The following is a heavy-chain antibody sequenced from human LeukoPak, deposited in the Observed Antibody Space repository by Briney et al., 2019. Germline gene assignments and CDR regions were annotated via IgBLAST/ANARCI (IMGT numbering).Heavy chain of an antibody. V-gene: IGHV1-69*13. CDR2: IIPIFGTA. D-gene: IGHD2-8*01. CDR1: GGTFSSYA. Sequence: SVKVSCKASGGTFSSYAISWVRQAPGQGLGWMGGIIPIFGTANYAQKFQGRVTITADESTSTAYMELSSPRSEDTAVYYCARGPPHIVLMVYARSLSWFDPWGQGTLVTVSS. J-gene: IGHJ5*02. CDR3: ARGPPHIVLMVYARSLSWFDP.